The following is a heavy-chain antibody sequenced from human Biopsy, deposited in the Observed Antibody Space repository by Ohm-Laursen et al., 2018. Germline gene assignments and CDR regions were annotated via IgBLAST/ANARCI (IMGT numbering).Heavy chain of an antibody. Sequence: SETLSLTCIVTDGSISNIINYWGWIRQPLGKGLEWLGSIYHTGITAYNPSLKSRVTISVDTSNNRFSLKLSSLTAADTAVYYCARHSFGSGRDFWGQGTLVTVSS. CDR2: IYHTGIT. CDR1: DGSISNIINY. J-gene: IGHJ4*02. V-gene: IGHV4-39*01. D-gene: IGHD3-10*01. CDR3: ARHSFGSGRDF.